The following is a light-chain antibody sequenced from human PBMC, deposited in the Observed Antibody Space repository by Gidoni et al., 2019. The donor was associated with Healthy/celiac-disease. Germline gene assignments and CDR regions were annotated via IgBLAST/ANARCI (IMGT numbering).Light chain of an antibody. CDR3: YSAADNSLRV. Sequence: SYELTQPSSVSVSPGQTARITCSGDVLAKKYARWFQQKPGQAHVLVIYKDSERPSGIPERFSGSSSGTTVTLTISGAQVEDEADYYCYSAADNSLRVFGGGTKLTVL. V-gene: IGLV3-27*01. CDR1: VLAKKY. CDR2: KDS. J-gene: IGLJ3*02.